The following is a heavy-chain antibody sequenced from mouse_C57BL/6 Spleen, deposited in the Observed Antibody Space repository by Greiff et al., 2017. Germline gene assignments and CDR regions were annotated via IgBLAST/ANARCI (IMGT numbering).Heavy chain of an antibody. D-gene: IGHD1-1*01. V-gene: IGHV1-64*01. CDR1: GYTFTSYW. CDR3: ARSGSSYDFDD. J-gene: IGHJ2*01. Sequence: QVQLQQSGPELVKPGASVQMSCKASGYTFTSYWMHWVKQRPGQGLEWIGMIHPNSGSTNYNEKFKSKATLTVDKSSSTTYMQLCSLTSENSAVYSCARSGSSYDFDDWGQGTTLTVSS. CDR2: IHPNSGST.